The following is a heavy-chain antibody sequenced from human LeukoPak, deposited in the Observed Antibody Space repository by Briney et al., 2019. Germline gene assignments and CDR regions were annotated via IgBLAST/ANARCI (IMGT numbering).Heavy chain of an antibody. D-gene: IGHD6-13*01. J-gene: IGHJ4*02. CDR3: AXGGIAAAGTWHY. CDR1: GFTFSSYA. V-gene: IGHV3-30-3*01. CDR2: ISYDGSNK. Sequence: GGSLRLSCAASGFTFSSYAMHWVRQAPGKGLEWVAVISYDGSNKYYADSVKGRFTMSRDNSKNTLYLQMNSLRAEDTAVYYCAXGGIAAAGTWHYWGQGTLVTVSS.